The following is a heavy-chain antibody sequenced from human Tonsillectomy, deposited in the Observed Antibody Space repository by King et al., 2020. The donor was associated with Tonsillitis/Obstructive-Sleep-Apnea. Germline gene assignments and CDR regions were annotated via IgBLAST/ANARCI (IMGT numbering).Heavy chain of an antibody. CDR2: VYSGGST. V-gene: IGHV3-53*01. J-gene: IGHJ4*02. Sequence: VQLVESGGGLIQPGGSLRLSCTASGLTVRTNSMTWVRQTPGMGLEWVSIVYSGGSTNYADSVKGRFTISRDSSENTLYLQLNSLRAEDTAVYYCAREWRGRNFDYWGQGTLVTVSS. CDR3: AREWRGRNFDY. D-gene: IGHD3-10*01. CDR1: GLTVRTNS.